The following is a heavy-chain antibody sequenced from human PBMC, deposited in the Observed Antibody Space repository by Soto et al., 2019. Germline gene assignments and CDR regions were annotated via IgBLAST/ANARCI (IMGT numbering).Heavy chain of an antibody. J-gene: IGHJ6*04. Sequence: EVQLVESGGGVVQPGGSLRLSCAASGFTVSSKYMGWVRQAPGKGPEWVSLIQSGGPTYYADSVKGRFAISRDTSENTVHLQMDSLRAEDTAVYYCAMDDGFCDGGRCYGVPLDVWGKGTRVTVSS. D-gene: IGHD2-15*01. CDR2: IQSGGPT. CDR1: GFTVSSKY. CDR3: AMDDGFCDGGRCYGVPLDV. V-gene: IGHV3-66*01.